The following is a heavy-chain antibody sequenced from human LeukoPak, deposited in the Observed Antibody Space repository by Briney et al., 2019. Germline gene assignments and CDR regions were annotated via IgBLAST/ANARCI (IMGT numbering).Heavy chain of an antibody. Sequence: PGGSLRLSCAASGFTFSTYDMHWVRQAPGKGLEWVAFIRYDGSNQFYADSVKGRFTISRDNSKNTLYLQMNSLRAEDTAIYYCAKVDSGSFSHFDYWGQGTLVTVSS. D-gene: IGHD1-26*01. J-gene: IGHJ4*02. CDR1: GFTFSTYD. CDR3: AKVDSGSFSHFDY. CDR2: IRYDGSNQ. V-gene: IGHV3-30*02.